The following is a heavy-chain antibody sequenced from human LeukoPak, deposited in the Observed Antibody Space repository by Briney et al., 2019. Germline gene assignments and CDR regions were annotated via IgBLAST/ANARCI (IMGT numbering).Heavy chain of an antibody. D-gene: IGHD6-13*01. CDR1: GGSISSSSYY. V-gene: IGHV4-39*01. Sequence: PSETLSLTCTVSGGSISSSSYYWGWIRQPPGKGLEWIGSIYYSGSTYYNPSLKSRVTISVDTSKNQFSLKLSSVTAADTAVYYCASPGIAAAGFDYRGQGTLVTVSS. CDR3: ASPGIAAAGFDY. CDR2: IYYSGST. J-gene: IGHJ4*02.